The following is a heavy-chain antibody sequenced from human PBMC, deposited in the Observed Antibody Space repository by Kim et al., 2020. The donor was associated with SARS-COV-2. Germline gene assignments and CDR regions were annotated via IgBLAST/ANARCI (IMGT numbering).Heavy chain of an antibody. CDR2: K. CDR3: ARVASYYYGMDV. J-gene: IGHJ6*02. V-gene: IGHV3-33*01. Sequence: KYYADSVKGRFTISRDNSKNTVYLQMNSLRAEDTAVYYCARVASYYYGMDVWGQGTTVTVSS.